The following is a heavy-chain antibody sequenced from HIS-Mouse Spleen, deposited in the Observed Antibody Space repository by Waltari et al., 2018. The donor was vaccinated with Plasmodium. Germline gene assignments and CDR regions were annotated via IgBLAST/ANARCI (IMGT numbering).Heavy chain of an antibody. J-gene: IGHJ4*02. CDR3: AAALDIVVVPADY. D-gene: IGHD2-2*01. V-gene: IGHV1-58*01. Sequence: DRVTITRDMSTSTAYMELSSLRSEDTAVYYCAAALDIVVVPADYWGQGTLVTVSS.